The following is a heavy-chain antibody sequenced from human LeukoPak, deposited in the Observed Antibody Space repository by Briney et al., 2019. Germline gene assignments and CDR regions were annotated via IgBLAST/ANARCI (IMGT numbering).Heavy chain of an antibody. V-gene: IGHV4-59*01. D-gene: IGHD4-11*01. Sequence: SETLSLTCTASGGSMSSYYWSWVRQPPEKGLEWIGYIYYTGSTNYNPSLKSRVTISVDMSKNQFSLKLSSVTAADTAMYYCARGTTVSDYWGQGTLVTVSS. CDR1: GGSMSSYY. CDR3: ARGTTVSDY. J-gene: IGHJ4*02. CDR2: IYYTGST.